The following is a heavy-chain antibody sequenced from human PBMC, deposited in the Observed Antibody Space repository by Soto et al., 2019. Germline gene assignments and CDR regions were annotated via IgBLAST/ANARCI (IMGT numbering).Heavy chain of an antibody. CDR3: AREPGMGDI. V-gene: IGHV3-21*01. Sequence: GGSLRLSCAASGFTFSTYTMNWGRQAPGKGLEWVSSITRNDGHTYYADSVKGRFTMSRDNAQNSLFLQMNSLRAEDTAVYYCAREPGMGDIWGQGTMVTVS. D-gene: IGHD6-13*01. J-gene: IGHJ3*02. CDR2: ITRNDGHT. CDR1: GFTFSTYT.